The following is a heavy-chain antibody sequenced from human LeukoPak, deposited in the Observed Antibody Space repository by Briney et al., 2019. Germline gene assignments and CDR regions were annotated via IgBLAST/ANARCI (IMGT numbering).Heavy chain of an antibody. CDR1: GYTFTSYG. Sequence: ASVKVSCKASGYTFTSYGISWVRQAPGQGLEWMGWISGYNGNTNYAQKFQGRVTMTTETSTPTAYMELRSLRSDDTAVYYCARGGIVGASYYYGMDVWGQGTTVTVSS. V-gene: IGHV1-18*01. D-gene: IGHD1-26*01. CDR2: ISGYNGNT. J-gene: IGHJ6*02. CDR3: ARGGIVGASYYYGMDV.